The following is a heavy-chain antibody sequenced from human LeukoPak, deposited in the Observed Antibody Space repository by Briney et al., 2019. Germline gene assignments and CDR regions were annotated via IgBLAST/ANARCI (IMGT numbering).Heavy chain of an antibody. CDR1: GGSVSSGSYY. Sequence: EPSETLSLTCTVSGGSVSSGSYYWSWIRQPPGKGLEWIGYIYYSGSTYYNPSLKSRVTISVDTSKNQFSLKLSSVTAADTAVYYCARLDYYDSSGYSPGSVDYWGQGTLVTVSS. CDR3: ARLDYYDSSGYSPGSVDY. V-gene: IGHV4-61*01. D-gene: IGHD3-22*01. J-gene: IGHJ4*02. CDR2: IYYSGST.